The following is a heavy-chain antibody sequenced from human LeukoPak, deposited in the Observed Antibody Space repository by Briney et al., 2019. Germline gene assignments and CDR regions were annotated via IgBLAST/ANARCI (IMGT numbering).Heavy chain of an antibody. V-gene: IGHV6-1*01. Sequence: SQTLSLTCAISGDSVSSNSAAWIWIRQSPSRGLEWLGRTYYRSKWYNDYVVSVKSRITINQETSKNQFSLQLNSVTPEDTAVYYCARGAPDYGDFDYWGQGTLVTVSS. D-gene: IGHD4-17*01. CDR3: ARGAPDYGDFDY. CDR2: TYYRSKWYN. CDR1: GDSVSSNSAA. J-gene: IGHJ4*02.